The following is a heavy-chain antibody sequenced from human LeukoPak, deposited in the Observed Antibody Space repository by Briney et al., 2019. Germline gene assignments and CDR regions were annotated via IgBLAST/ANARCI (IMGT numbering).Heavy chain of an antibody. CDR3: AKDRGSSSWLRY. J-gene: IGHJ4*02. CDR2: ISGSGGGT. Sequence: GGSLRLSCAASGFTFSSYAMSWVRQAPGKGLEWVSAISGSGGGTYYADSVKGRVTISRDNSKNTLYLQMNSLRAEDTAVYYCAKDRGSSSWLRYWGQGTLVTVSS. D-gene: IGHD6-13*01. CDR1: GFTFSSYA. V-gene: IGHV3-23*01.